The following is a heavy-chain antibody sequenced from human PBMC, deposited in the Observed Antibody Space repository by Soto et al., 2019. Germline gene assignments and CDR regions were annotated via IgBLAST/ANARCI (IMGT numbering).Heavy chain of an antibody. CDR3: ARVYCSGGRCYHIDY. D-gene: IGHD2-15*01. CDR2: INSDGSST. CDR1: GFTFSSYW. J-gene: IGHJ4*02. Sequence: XXSLSLSCAASGFTFSSYWMHWVRQAPGKGLVWVSRINSDGSSTSYADSVKGRFTISRDNAKNTLYLQMNSLRAEDTAVYYCARVYCSGGRCYHIDYWGQGTLVTVSS. V-gene: IGHV3-74*01.